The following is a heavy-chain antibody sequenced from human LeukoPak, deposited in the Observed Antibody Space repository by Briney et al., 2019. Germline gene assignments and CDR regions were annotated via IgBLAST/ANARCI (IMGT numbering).Heavy chain of an antibody. D-gene: IGHD3-22*01. CDR2: INHSGST. V-gene: IGHV4-34*01. CDR1: GGSFSGYY. CDR3: ARSPPLVSSGYYYEAYFDY. Sequence: PSETLSLTCGVYGGSFSGYYWSWIRQPPGKGLEWIGEINHSGSTNYNPSLKSRVTISVDTSKNQFSLKLSSVTAADTAVYYCARSPPLVSSGYYYEAYFDYWGQGTLVTVSS. J-gene: IGHJ4*02.